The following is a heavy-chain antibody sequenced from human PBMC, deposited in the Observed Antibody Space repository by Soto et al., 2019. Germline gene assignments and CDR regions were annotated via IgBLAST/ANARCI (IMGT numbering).Heavy chain of an antibody. J-gene: IGHJ5*02. CDR2: IYYSGST. CDR3: ARQTVMITFGGVIVEAWFDP. CDR1: GGSISSYY. Sequence: QVQLQESGPGLVKPSETLSLTCTVSGGSISSYYWSWIRQPPGKGLEWIGYIYYSGSTNYNPSLKRRVTISVDTSKNQFSLKLSSVTAADTAVYYCARQTVMITFGGVIVEAWFDPWGQGTLVTVSS. V-gene: IGHV4-59*08. D-gene: IGHD3-16*02.